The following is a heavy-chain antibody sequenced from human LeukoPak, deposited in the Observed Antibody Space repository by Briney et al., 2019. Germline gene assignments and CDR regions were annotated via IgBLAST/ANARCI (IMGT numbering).Heavy chain of an antibody. CDR3: AKEKAHAHPVDY. CDR1: GFVFSIYT. V-gene: IGHV3-64*04. Sequence: PGGSLRLSCSASGFVFSIYTMYWVRQAPGKGPEYVSTISGSGNGGSIYYADSVKGRFTISRDDSKNSLYLQMDSLTGEDTAVYYCAKEKAHAHPVDYWGQGTLVTVSS. CDR2: ISGSGNGGSI. J-gene: IGHJ4*02.